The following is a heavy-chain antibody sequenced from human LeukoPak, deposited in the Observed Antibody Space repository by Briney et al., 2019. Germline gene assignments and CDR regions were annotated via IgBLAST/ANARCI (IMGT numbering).Heavy chain of an antibody. D-gene: IGHD3-22*01. CDR2: ISAYNGNT. CDR3: ARDHVIVGDDAFDI. Sequence: ASVKVSCKASSYTFTSYGISWVRHAPGQGLEWMGWISAYNGNTNYAQKLQGRVTMTTDTSTSTAYMELRSLRSDDTAVYYCARDHVIVGDDAFDIWGQGTMVTVSS. CDR1: SYTFTSYG. V-gene: IGHV1-18*01. J-gene: IGHJ3*02.